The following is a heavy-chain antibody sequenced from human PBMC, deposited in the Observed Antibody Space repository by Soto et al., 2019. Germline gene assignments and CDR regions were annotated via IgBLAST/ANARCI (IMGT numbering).Heavy chain of an antibody. V-gene: IGHV1-69*01. CDR2: IIPLFNVA. D-gene: IGHD4-4*01. Sequence: QVQLVQSGPEGKKPGSSVKVSCEASGGTFSNFAVNWGLQAPGQGLGWVGGIIPLFNVAKYAQKFEGTVTIVADDSTSPAYMDLSSLRSDDTAVYYYAASERYVRGYDYKDTEGLDIWGQGTMVTVSS. CDR3: AASERYVRGYDYKDTEGLDI. CDR1: GGTFSNFA. J-gene: IGHJ3*02.